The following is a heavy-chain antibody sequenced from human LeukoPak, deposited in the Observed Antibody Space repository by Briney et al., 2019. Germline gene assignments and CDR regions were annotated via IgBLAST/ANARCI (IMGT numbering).Heavy chain of an antibody. CDR3: ASVYGGTYDAFDI. J-gene: IGHJ3*02. CDR1: GGSISSYY. V-gene: IGHV4-34*01. D-gene: IGHD2-15*01. CDR2: INHSGST. Sequence: PSETLSLTCTVSGGSISSYYWSWIRQPPGKGLEWIGEINHSGSTNYNPSLKSRVTISVDTSKNQFSLKLSSVTAADTAVYYCASVYGGTYDAFDIWGQGTMVTVSS.